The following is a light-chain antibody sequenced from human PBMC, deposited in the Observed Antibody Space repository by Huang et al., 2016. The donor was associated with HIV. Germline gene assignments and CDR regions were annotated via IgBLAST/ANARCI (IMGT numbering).Light chain of an antibody. V-gene: IGKV1-39*01. J-gene: IGKJ1*01. Sequence: DIQMTQSPSSLSASVGDRVTITCRASQSISSYLNWYQQKPGKAPKPLIYAASTLQSWVPSRFSGSGSGTDFTLTISSLQPEDFATYYCQQSYSTPRTFGQGTKVEI. CDR2: AAS. CDR1: QSISSY. CDR3: QQSYSTPRT.